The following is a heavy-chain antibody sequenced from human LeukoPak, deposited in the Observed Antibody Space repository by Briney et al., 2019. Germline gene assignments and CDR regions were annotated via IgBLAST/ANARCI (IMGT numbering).Heavy chain of an antibody. D-gene: IGHD3-3*01. CDR1: GYTLTELS. CDR3: ATALWSLAAYDFWSQYYFDY. CDR2: FDPEDGET. Sequence: ASVKVSCKVSGYTLTELSMHWVRQAPGKGLEWMGGFDPEDGETIYAQKFQGRVTMTEDTSTDTAYMELSSLRSEDTAVYYCATALWSLAAYDFWSQYYFDYWGQGTLVTVSS. J-gene: IGHJ4*02. V-gene: IGHV1-24*01.